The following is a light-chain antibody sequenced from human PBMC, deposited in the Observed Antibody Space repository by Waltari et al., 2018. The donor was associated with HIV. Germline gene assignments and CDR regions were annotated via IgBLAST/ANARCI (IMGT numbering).Light chain of an antibody. V-gene: IGKV3-11*01. J-gene: IGKJ4*01. CDR2: DAS. Sequence: EIVLTQSPPTLSLSPGTRATLSCTASQSISTYLAWYHLKSGQAPRLLIYDASKRAPGVPIRFSGSGSGTEFTLIISSLEPEDFAVYFCQQRSNWPLTFGGGTKVDI. CDR3: QQRSNWPLT. CDR1: QSISTY.